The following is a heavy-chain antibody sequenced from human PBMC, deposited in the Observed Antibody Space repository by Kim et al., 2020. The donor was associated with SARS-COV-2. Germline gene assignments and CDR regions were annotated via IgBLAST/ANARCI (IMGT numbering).Heavy chain of an antibody. Sequence: SETLSLTCAVYGGSFSGYYWSWIRQPPGKGLEWIGEINHSGSTNYNPSLKSRVTISVDTSKNQFSLKLSSVTAADTAVYYCASFYDSSGYNHPFDYWGQGTLVTVSS. V-gene: IGHV4-34*01. CDR3: ASFYDSSGYNHPFDY. CDR1: GGSFSGYY. J-gene: IGHJ4*02. CDR2: INHSGST. D-gene: IGHD3-22*01.